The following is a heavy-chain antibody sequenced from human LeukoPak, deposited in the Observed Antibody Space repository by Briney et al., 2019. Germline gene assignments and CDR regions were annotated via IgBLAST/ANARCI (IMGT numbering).Heavy chain of an antibody. J-gene: IGHJ5*02. V-gene: IGHV3-23*01. CDR1: GFTFSSYW. CDR2: INGNGGST. D-gene: IGHD3-10*01. Sequence: PGGSLRLSCAASGFTFSSYWMHWVRQAPGKGLEWVSAINGNGGSTYYADSVKGRFTISRDNSKNTLYLQMNSLRAEDTAMYYCTKAPPGKFDPWGQGTLVTVSS. CDR3: TKAPPGKFDP.